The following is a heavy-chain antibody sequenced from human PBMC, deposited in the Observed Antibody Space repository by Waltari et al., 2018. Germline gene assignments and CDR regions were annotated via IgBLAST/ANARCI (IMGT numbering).Heavy chain of an antibody. D-gene: IGHD6-13*01. CDR1: GGSFSGYY. CDR2: INHSGST. V-gene: IGHV4-34*01. Sequence: QVQLQQWGAGLLKPSETLSLTCAVYGGSFSGYYWSWIRQPPGKGLEGIGEINHSGSTNYNPSLKSRVTISVDTSKNQFSLKLSSVTAADTAVYYCARDGVAAAEGYWYFDLWGRGTLVTVSS. CDR3: ARDGVAAAEGYWYFDL. J-gene: IGHJ2*01.